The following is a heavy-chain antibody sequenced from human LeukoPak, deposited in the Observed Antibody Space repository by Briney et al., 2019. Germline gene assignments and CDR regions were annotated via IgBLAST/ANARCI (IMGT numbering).Heavy chain of an antibody. CDR2: IWYDGSNK. D-gene: IGHD3-10*01. CDR1: GFTFSSYD. J-gene: IGHJ4*02. CDR3: TRDMIRGVPDYIDY. V-gene: IGHV3-30*02. Sequence: GGSLRLSCAASGFTFSSYDMHWVRQAPGKGLDRVAFIWYDGSNKYHTDSVKGRFTISRDNSKSTLYLQMNSLRIEDTGFYYCTRDMIRGVPDYIDYWGQGTLVTVSS.